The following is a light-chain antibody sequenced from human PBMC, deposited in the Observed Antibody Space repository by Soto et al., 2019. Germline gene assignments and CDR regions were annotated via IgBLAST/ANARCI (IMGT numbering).Light chain of an antibody. V-gene: IGKV3-11*01. CDR1: QSVSSY. Sequence: EIVLTQSPATLSLSPGERATLSCRASQSVSSYLAWYQQKPGQAPRLLIYDASNRATGIPARFSGSGSGTDFTLTISSLEPEDFAVYFCQQYAYPTLTFGGGTKVEIK. J-gene: IGKJ4*01. CDR2: DAS. CDR3: QQYAYPTLT.